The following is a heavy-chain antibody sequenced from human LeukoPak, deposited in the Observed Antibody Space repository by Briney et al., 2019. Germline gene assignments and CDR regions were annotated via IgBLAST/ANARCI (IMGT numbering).Heavy chain of an antibody. J-gene: IGHJ4*02. D-gene: IGHD6-6*01. CDR1: GFXVSNDY. V-gene: IGHV3-53*01. CDR2: IYGGGDT. CDR3: TRLLPSSHHFFDS. Sequence: GGSLRLSCAVSGFXVSNDYISWVRQAPGKGREWLSVIYGGGDTYYADSVRGRFTISRDNFENTLFLQMDSLRAEDTAVYYCTRLLPSSHHFFDSWGQGTLVTVSS.